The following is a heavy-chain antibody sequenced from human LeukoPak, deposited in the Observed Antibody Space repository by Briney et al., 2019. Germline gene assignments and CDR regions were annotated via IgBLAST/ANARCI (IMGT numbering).Heavy chain of an antibody. CDR2: IIPIFGTA. V-gene: IGHV1-69*06. J-gene: IGHJ6*03. CDR3: ASSMTTVTYYYYYYYMDV. D-gene: IGHD4-11*01. Sequence: SVKVSCKASGGTFSSYAISWVRQAPGQGLEWMGGIIPIFGTANYAQKFQGRVTITADKSTSTAYMELSSLRSEDAAVYYCASSMTTVTYYYYYYYMDVWGKGTTVTVSS. CDR1: GGTFSSYA.